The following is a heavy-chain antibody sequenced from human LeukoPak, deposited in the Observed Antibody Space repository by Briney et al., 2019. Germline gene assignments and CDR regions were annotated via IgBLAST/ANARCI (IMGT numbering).Heavy chain of an antibody. J-gene: IGHJ4*02. Sequence: GGSLRLSCAASGFTSSSCAMSWVRQAPGKGLEWVSAISGSGGSTYYADSVKGRFTISRDNSKNTLYLQMNSLRAEDTAVYYCAKDLVTGLVVITTLSHWGQGTLVTVSS. V-gene: IGHV3-23*01. CDR3: AKDLVTGLVVITTLSH. D-gene: IGHD3-22*01. CDR2: ISGSGGST. CDR1: GFTSSSCA.